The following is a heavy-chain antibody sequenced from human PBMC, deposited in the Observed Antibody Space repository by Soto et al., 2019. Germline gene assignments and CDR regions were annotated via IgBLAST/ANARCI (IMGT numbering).Heavy chain of an antibody. J-gene: IGHJ4*02. Sequence: ASVKVSCKASGYTFTHYDINWVRQATGQGLEWMGWMNPNTGNTGFAQKFQDRGTMTRNTSISTAYMELSSLRSEDTALYFCARGGWGPTFDFWGQGTPVTVSS. CDR2: MNPNTGNT. CDR3: ARGGWGPTFDF. CDR1: GYTFTHYD. D-gene: IGHD3-16*01. V-gene: IGHV1-8*01.